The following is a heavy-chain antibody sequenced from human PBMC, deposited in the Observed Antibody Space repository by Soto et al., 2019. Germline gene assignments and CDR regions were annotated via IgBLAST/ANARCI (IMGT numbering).Heavy chain of an antibody. Sequence: GGSLRLSCAASKFTFSTYAMEWVRQAPRKGLEWVALISYDGSNQYYADSVSGRFTISRDNSNDTLYLQMNSLRPEDTGIYYGANTRQPYRGSYSTDYWGRGTLVTVSS. D-gene: IGHD5-12*01. CDR3: ANTRQPYRGSYSTDY. CDR2: ISYDGSNQ. J-gene: IGHJ4*02. V-gene: IGHV3-30*18. CDR1: KFTFSTYA.